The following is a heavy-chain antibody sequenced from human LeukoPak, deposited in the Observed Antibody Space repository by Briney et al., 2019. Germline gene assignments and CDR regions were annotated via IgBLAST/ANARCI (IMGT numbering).Heavy chain of an antibody. CDR2: IWYDGSNK. J-gene: IGHJ4*02. D-gene: IGHD3-10*01. Sequence: PGRSLRLSCAASGFTFSSYGMHWVRQAPGKGLEWVAVIWYDGSNKYYADSVKGRFTISRDNSKNTLYLQMNSLRAEDTAVYYCARDKMRLASRSPVGGFDYWGQGTLVTVSS. CDR3: ARDKMRLASRSPVGGFDY. V-gene: IGHV3-33*01. CDR1: GFTFSSYG.